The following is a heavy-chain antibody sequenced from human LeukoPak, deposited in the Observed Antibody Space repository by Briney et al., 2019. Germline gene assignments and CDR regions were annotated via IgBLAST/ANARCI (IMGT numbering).Heavy chain of an antibody. CDR1: GGPISSYY. D-gene: IGHD2-2*02. Sequence: SETLSLTCTVSGGPISSYYWSWNRQPPGKGLEWIGYIDYSGSTNYNPSLKSRLTMSVDTSKNQFSLRLRSVTAADTAVYYCARGVGRGSLLYYYFDDWGQGTLVTVSS. J-gene: IGHJ4*02. V-gene: IGHV4-59*01. CDR2: IDYSGST. CDR3: ARGVGRGSLLYYYFDD.